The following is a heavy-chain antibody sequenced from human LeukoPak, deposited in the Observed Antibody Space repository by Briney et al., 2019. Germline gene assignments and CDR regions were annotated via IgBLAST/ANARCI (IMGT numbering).Heavy chain of an antibody. D-gene: IGHD6-6*01. J-gene: IGHJ4*02. V-gene: IGHV3-30*04. CDR1: GFTFSDYT. Sequence: PGRSLRLSCAASGFTFSDYTIHWVRQAPGKGLEWVAVISYHGTGQYYADSVKGRFSISRDNSKNTLYLQMNSLRTEDTAVYYCARSKSSSSPNFDYWGQGTLVTVSS. CDR2: ISYHGTGQ. CDR3: ARSKSSSSPNFDY.